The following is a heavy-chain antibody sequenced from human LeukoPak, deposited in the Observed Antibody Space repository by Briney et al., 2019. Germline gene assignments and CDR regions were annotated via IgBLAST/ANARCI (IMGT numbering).Heavy chain of an antibody. V-gene: IGHV1-2*06. CDR1: GYTFTGYY. D-gene: IGHD3-16*01. CDR2: INPNSGGT. CDR3: AGGVLHGGGNWFDP. Sequence: ASVKVSCKTSGYTFTGYYMHWLRQAPGQGVEWMGRINPNSGGTYYAQKFQGRVTMTRDTSISTSYMELTSLISDDTAVYYCAGGVLHGGGNWFDPWGQGTLVTVSS. J-gene: IGHJ5*02.